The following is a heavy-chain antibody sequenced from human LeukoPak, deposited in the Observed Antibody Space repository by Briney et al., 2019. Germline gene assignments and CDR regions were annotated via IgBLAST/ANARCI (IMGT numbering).Heavy chain of an antibody. Sequence: ASVKVSCKASVGSFSSYDISWVRQAPGQGLEWMGGIIPMFEVANYAQRFQGRVTITADEATSTAYMEVSSLRSDDTAVYYCARSGSGYETAHYKRHGMDVWGQGTTVTVSS. CDR2: IIPMFEVA. CDR3: ARSGSGYETAHYKRHGMDV. V-gene: IGHV1-69*13. J-gene: IGHJ6*02. CDR1: VGSFSSYD. D-gene: IGHD5-12*01.